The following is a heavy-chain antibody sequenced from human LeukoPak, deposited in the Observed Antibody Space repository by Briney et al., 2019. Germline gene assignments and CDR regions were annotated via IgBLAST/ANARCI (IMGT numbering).Heavy chain of an antibody. J-gene: IGHJ4*02. D-gene: IGHD6-13*01. V-gene: IGHV3-53*01. Sequence: GGSLRLSCAASGFTISNNYMSWVRQAPGRGPEWVSVIHSGGTTHYADSVKGRFTISRDNSKNMLYLQMNSLRAEDTAVYYCARSPASGTWYFDLWGQGTPVIVSS. CDR2: IHSGGTT. CDR3: ARSPASGTWYFDL. CDR1: GFTISNNY.